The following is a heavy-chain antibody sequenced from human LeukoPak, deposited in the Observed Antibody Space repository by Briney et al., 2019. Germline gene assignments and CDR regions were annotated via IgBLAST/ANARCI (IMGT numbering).Heavy chain of an antibody. CDR1: GGSISSSSYY. CDR3: ARGPSGPDWFDP. V-gene: IGHV4-39*07. J-gene: IGHJ5*02. D-gene: IGHD3-10*01. CDR2: IYYSGST. Sequence: SETLSLTCTVSGGSISSSSYYWGWIRQPPGKGLEWIGSIYYSGSTYYNPSLRSRVTISVDTSKNQFSLKLSSVTAADTAVYYCARGPSGPDWFDPWGQGTLVTVSS.